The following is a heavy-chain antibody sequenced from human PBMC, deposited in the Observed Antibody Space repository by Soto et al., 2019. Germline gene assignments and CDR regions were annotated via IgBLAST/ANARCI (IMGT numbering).Heavy chain of an antibody. D-gene: IGHD3-10*01. V-gene: IGHV3-13*05. CDR2: ISAAGDP. J-gene: IGHJ3*02. CDR3: ATVHYGSGSYDAFDI. CDR1: GFTFRNYD. Sequence: GGSLRLSCEASGFTFRNYDMHWVRQGTGKGLEWVSGISAAGDPDYADSVEGRFTISRDNSKNTLYLQMNSLRAEDTAVYYCATVHYGSGSYDAFDIWGQGTMVTVSS.